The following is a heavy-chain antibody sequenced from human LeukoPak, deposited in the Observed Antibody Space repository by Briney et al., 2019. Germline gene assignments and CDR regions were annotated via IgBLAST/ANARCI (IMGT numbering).Heavy chain of an antibody. D-gene: IGHD3-10*01. CDR3: VSGSYEYYFDY. CDR2: INHSGST. Sequence: PSETLSLTCAVYGGSFSGYYWSWIRQPPGKGLEWIGEINHSGSTNYNPSLKSRVTISVDTSKNQFSLKLSSVTAADTAVYYCVSGSYEYYFDYWGQGTLVTVSS. J-gene: IGHJ4*02. CDR1: GGSFSGYY. V-gene: IGHV4-34*01.